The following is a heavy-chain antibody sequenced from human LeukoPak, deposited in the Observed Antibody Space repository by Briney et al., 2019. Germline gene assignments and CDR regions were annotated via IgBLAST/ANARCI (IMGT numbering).Heavy chain of an antibody. V-gene: IGHV3-72*01. Sequence: SGGSLRLSCAASGFTFSDYYLDWGRQAPGRGLGWVTRIRRKPNGYTTAYAESVKGIFTISRDDKKNSVYLQMNSLESEDTAVYYCVRPNCGDPRYFEYWGQGALVTVSS. D-gene: IGHD7-27*01. CDR2: IRRKPNGYTT. CDR1: GFTFSDYY. J-gene: IGHJ4*02. CDR3: VRPNCGDPRYFEY.